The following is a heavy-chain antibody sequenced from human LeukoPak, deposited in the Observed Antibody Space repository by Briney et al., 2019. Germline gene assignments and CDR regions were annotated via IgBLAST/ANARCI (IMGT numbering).Heavy chain of an antibody. CDR2: ISTGTSHT. CDR3: AREGTVTTGYGMDV. V-gene: IGHV3-21*01. D-gene: IGHD4-17*01. Sequence: GGSLRLSCAASGFTFSSYAMNWVRQAPGRGLEWLSSISTGTSHTYYVDSVKGRFTISRDNAKNSLYLQMNSLRAEDTAVYYCAREGTVTTGYGMDVRGQGTTVTVSS. J-gene: IGHJ6*02. CDR1: GFTFSSYA.